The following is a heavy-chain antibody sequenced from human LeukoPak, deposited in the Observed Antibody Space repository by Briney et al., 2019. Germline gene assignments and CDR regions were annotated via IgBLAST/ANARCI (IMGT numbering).Heavy chain of an antibody. CDR1: GYTFTSDG. D-gene: IGHD6-19*01. Sequence: ASVKVSCKASGYTFTSDGISWVRQAPGQGLEWMGWINPNSGGTNYAQKFQGRVTMTRDTSISTAYMELSRLRSDDTAVYYCAREFNRRYSSGRRYYFDYWGQGTLVTVSS. CDR3: AREFNRRYSSGRRYYFDY. CDR2: INPNSGGT. J-gene: IGHJ4*02. V-gene: IGHV1-2*02.